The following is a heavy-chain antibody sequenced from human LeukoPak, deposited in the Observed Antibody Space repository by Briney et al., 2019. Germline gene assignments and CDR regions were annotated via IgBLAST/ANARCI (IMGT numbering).Heavy chain of an antibody. CDR2: VHYIGTT. CDR3: GRITIFGVVDY. D-gene: IGHD3-3*01. CDR1: GGSISTSDYY. J-gene: IGHJ4*02. V-gene: IGHV4-39*01. Sequence: SETLSLTCTVSGGSISTSDYYWTWIRQPAGRGLEWIGSVHYIGTTYSSPSLKSRVTMSVDPSKNQFSLKLTSVTAADTAVYYCGRITIFGVVDYWGQGTLVTVSS.